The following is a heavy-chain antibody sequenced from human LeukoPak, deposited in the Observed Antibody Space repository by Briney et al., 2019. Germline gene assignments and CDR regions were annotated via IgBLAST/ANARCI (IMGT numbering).Heavy chain of an antibody. CDR2: IIPIFGTA. CDR3: ARDARHRYCSSSSCYRGWLDP. V-gene: IGHV1-69*01. CDR1: RGTFSSCA. Sequence: SVKVSCKASRGTFSSCAISWVRQAPGQGLEWMGGIIPIFGTANYAQKFQGRVTITADESTSTAYMELSSLRSEDTAVYYCARDARHRYCSSSSCYRGWLDPWGQGTLVTVSS. D-gene: IGHD2-15*01. J-gene: IGHJ5*02.